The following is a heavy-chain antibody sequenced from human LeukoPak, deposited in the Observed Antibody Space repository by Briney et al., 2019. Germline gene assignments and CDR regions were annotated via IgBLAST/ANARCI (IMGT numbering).Heavy chain of an antibody. CDR1: GFAFRNYW. V-gene: IGHV3-74*01. D-gene: IGHD4-11*01. Sequence: PGGSLRLSCVASGFAFRNYWMYWVRQGPGKGLVWLSRINPDGSTTTYADSVKGRFTISRDNAKNTLYLQMNSLRAEDTAVYYCARDDTVTYYFDYWGQGTLVTVSS. J-gene: IGHJ4*02. CDR3: ARDDTVTYYFDY. CDR2: INPDGSTT.